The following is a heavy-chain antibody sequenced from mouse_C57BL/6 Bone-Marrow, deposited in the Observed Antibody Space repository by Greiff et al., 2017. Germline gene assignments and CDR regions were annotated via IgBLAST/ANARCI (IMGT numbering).Heavy chain of an antibody. CDR2: IYPRSGNT. CDR3: AMVTTLYYYAMDY. Sequence: VMLVESGAELARPGASVKLSCKASGYTFTSYGISWVKQRTGQGLEWIGEIYPRSGNTYYNEKFKGKATLTADKSSSTAYMELRSLTSEDSAVYFCAMVTTLYYYAMDYWGQGTSVTVSS. CDR1: GYTFTSYG. J-gene: IGHJ4*01. D-gene: IGHD2-1*01. V-gene: IGHV1-81*01.